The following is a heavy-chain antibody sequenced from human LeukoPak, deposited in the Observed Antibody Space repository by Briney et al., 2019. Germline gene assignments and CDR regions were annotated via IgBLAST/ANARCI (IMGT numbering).Heavy chain of an antibody. J-gene: IGHJ4*02. CDR2: ISGSGGST. D-gene: IGHD5-18*01. V-gene: IGHV3-23*01. CDR3: AKDAGSGYSYGFFFDY. CDR1: GFTFSSYA. Sequence: GGSLRLSCAASGFTFSSYAMSWVRQAPGKGLEWVSAISGSGGSTYYADSVKGRFTISRDNSKNTLYLQMNSLRAEDTAVYYCAKDAGSGYSYGFFFDYWGQGTLVTVFS.